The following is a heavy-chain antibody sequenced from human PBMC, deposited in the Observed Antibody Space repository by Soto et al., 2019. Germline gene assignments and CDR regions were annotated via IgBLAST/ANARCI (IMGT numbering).Heavy chain of an antibody. D-gene: IGHD4-17*01. CDR3: ARGDYGDPNKHFDY. CDR2: IWYDGSNK. CDR1: GFTFSSYG. V-gene: IGHV3-33*01. J-gene: IGHJ4*02. Sequence: GGSLRLSCAASGFTFSSYGMHWVRQAPGKGLEWVAVIWYDGSNKYYADSVKGRFTISRDNSKNTLYLQMNSLRAEDTAVYYCARGDYGDPNKHFDYWGQGTLVTVSS.